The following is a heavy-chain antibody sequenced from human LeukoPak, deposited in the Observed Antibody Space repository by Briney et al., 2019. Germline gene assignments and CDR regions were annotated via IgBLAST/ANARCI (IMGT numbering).Heavy chain of an antibody. CDR3: AIHESNWFDP. V-gene: IGHV4-61*01. CDR1: GGSVIRSSHY. J-gene: IGHJ5*02. Sequence: SETLSLTCTVSGGSVIRSSHYWTWIRQPPGKGLEWIGYISYTGSTTYNPSLKSRVTISVDTSKNQFSLKLNSVTAADTAIYYCAIHESNWFDPWGQGTLATVSS. CDR2: ISYTGST.